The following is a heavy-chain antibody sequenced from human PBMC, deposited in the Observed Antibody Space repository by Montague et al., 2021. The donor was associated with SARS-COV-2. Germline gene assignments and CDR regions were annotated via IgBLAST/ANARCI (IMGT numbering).Heavy chain of an antibody. CDR2: VYYSGST. Sequence: SETLSFTCTVSGDSISIYYWSWIRQPPGKGLEWIGYVYYSGSTNFNPSLKSRVTISVDTLKNQFSLKLMSVTAADTAVYYCARGERGAWYNHYFDYWGQGALVTVSS. D-gene: IGHD6-19*01. CDR1: GDSISIYY. V-gene: IGHV4-59*13. CDR3: ARGERGAWYNHYFDY. J-gene: IGHJ4*02.